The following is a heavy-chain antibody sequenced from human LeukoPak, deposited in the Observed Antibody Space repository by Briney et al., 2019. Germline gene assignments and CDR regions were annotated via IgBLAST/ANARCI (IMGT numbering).Heavy chain of an antibody. CDR3: AVLAGRPLTTSGKDLDY. J-gene: IGHJ4*02. CDR1: GGTFSTSV. D-gene: IGHD1-1*01. Sequence: SVKVSCKASGGTFSTSVISWVRQAPGQGLEWMGGIIPIFGTANYAQRFQGRVTITADESTSTVYMELSSLSSDDTAVYYCAVLAGRPLTTSGKDLDYWGQGTLATVSS. V-gene: IGHV1-69*13. CDR2: IIPIFGTA.